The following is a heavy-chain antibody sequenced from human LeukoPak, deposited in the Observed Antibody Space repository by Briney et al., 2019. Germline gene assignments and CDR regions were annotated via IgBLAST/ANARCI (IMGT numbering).Heavy chain of an antibody. Sequence: PGGSLRLSCAASGFTFSSYAMSWVRQPPGKGLEWIGEINHSGSTDYNPSLKSRVTISVDTSKNQFSLKLSSVTAADTAVYCCARGPDYTYDYWGQGTLVTVSS. CDR1: GFTFSSYA. V-gene: IGHV4-34*01. J-gene: IGHJ4*02. CDR2: INHSGST. D-gene: IGHD4-11*01. CDR3: ARGPDYTYDY.